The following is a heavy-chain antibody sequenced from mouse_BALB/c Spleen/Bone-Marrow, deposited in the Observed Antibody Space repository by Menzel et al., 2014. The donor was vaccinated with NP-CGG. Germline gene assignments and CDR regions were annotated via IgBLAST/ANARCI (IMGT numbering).Heavy chain of an antibody. CDR2: ILPGSGST. V-gene: IGHV1-9*01. CDR3: ARRVTTANY. CDR1: GYTFSSYW. Sequence: QVQLQQSGAELMKPGASVKISCKATGYTFSSYWIEWVKQRPGHGLEWIGEILPGSGSTNYNEKFKGKATFTADTSSNTAYMQPSSLTSEDPAVYYCARRVTTANYWGQGTTLTVSS. D-gene: IGHD1-2*01. J-gene: IGHJ2*01.